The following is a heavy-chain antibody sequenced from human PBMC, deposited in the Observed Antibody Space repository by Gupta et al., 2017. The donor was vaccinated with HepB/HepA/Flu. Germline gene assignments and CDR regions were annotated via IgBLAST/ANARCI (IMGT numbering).Heavy chain of an antibody. D-gene: IGHD1/OR15-1a*01. Sequence: EEQLLESGGGLVQPWGSLRLACAPSGFPFTGVGFNWVRKAPGRGLEWVAAISGSGRNTYYADAVKGRFTMSRDSATNTVYLQMDRLRPXDXALDLCXKEGVWHNNPFESWGQGTRVTVSS. CDR2: ISGSGRNT. CDR3: XKEGVWHNNPFES. V-gene: IGHV3-23*01. J-gene: IGHJ4*02. CDR1: GFPFTGVG.